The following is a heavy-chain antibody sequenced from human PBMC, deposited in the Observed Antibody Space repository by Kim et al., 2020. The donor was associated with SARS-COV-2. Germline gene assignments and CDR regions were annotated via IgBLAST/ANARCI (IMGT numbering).Heavy chain of an antibody. Sequence: ADSVKGRFTISRDNSKNTLYLQMNSLRAEDTAVYYCAKSMTTVTTGWFDPWGQGTLVTVSS. CDR3: AKSMTTVTTGWFDP. J-gene: IGHJ5*02. D-gene: IGHD4-17*01. V-gene: IGHV3-23*01.